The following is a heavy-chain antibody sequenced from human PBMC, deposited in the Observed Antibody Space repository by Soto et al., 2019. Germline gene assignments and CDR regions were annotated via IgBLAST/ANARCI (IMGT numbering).Heavy chain of an antibody. CDR1: GGSFSGYC. CDR3: ARGINMVRGVITYYYYYYGMDV. Sequence: ETLSLTCAVYGGSFSGYCWSWIRQPPGKGLEWIGEINHSGSTNYNPSLQSRVTISVDTSKNQFSLKLSSVTAADTAVYYCARGINMVRGVITYYYYYYGMDVWGQGTTVTVSS. CDR2: INHSGST. J-gene: IGHJ6*02. D-gene: IGHD3-10*01. V-gene: IGHV4-34*01.